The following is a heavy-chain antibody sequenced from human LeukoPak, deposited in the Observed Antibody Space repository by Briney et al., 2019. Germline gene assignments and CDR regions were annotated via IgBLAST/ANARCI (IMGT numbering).Heavy chain of an antibody. J-gene: IGHJ4*02. CDR1: GFTFRDYH. D-gene: IGHD6-13*01. V-gene: IGHV3-11*01. CDR3: AKDILAAGFFFDH. CDR2: ISISGTTI. Sequence: GGSLRLSCAASGFTFRDYHMGWIRQAPGKGLEWVSYISISGTTIYYANSVKGRFTMSRDDAKNSLYLQMNSLRDDDTAVYYCAKDILAAGFFFDHSGQGTLVTVSS.